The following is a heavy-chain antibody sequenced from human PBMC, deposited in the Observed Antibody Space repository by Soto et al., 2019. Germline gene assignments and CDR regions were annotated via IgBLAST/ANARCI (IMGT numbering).Heavy chain of an antibody. CDR1: GFTFSSYA. Sequence: GGSLRLSCAASGFTFSSYAMSWVRQAPGKGLEWVSAISGSGGSTYYADSVKGRFTISRDNSKNTRYLQMNSLRAEDTAVYYCATYHSSSWYHVTMDYWGQGTLVTVSS. CDR3: ATYHSSSWYHVTMDY. CDR2: ISGSGGST. D-gene: IGHD6-13*01. V-gene: IGHV3-23*01. J-gene: IGHJ4*02.